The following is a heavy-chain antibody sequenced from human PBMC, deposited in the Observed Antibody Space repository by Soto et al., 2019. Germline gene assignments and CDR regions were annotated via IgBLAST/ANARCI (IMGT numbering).Heavy chain of an antibody. J-gene: IGHJ6*02. D-gene: IGHD6-13*01. V-gene: IGHV1-69*13. CDR2: IIPIFGTA. CDR1: GGTFSSYA. Sequence: GAAVKVSCKASGGTFSSYAISWVPQAPGQGLEWMGGIIPIFGTANYAQKFQGRVTITADESTSTAYMELSSLRSEDTAVYYCARGPVSYSSSWYDTYYYGMDVWGQGTTVTVSS. CDR3: ARGPVSYSSSWYDTYYYGMDV.